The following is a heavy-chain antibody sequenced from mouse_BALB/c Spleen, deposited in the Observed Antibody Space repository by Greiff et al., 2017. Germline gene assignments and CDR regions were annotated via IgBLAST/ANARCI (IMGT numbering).Heavy chain of an antibody. J-gene: IGHJ1*01. CDR3: ARYWDGYFDV. D-gene: IGHD4-1*01. CDR1: GYSITSDYA. Sequence: VQLKESGPGLVKPSQSLSLTCTVTGYSITSDYAWNWIRQFPGNKLEWMGYISYSGSTSYNPSLKSRISITRDTSKNQFFLQLNSVTTEDTATYYCARYWDGYFDVWGAGTTVTVSS. V-gene: IGHV3-2*02. CDR2: ISYSGST.